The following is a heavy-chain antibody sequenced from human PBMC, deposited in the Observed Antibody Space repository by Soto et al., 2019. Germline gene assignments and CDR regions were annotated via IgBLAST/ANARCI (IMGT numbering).Heavy chain of an antibody. CDR2: IDASGNS. Sequence: IQQTAGKVLEWIGRIDASGNSHYNPFLKSRVTMSVDTSKKQLSLKVTSVTAADTAVYYVVIYSNY. V-gene: IGHV4-4*07. CDR3: VIYSNY. J-gene: IGHJ4*01. D-gene: IGHD4-4*01.